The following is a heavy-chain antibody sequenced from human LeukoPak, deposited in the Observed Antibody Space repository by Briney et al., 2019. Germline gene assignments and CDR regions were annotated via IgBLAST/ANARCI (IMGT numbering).Heavy chain of an antibody. V-gene: IGHV4-34*01. J-gene: IGHJ5*02. D-gene: IGHD5/OR15-5a*01. CDR2: VSRVGYT. Sequence: SETLSLTCAVHGASFSGYSWSWVRQSPGKGLEWIGEVSRVGYTIYNPSLKSRVTISIDTSTTQFSLRLTSVTVADTAVYFCARQSVVSDYNWFDPWGQGTLVTVSS. CDR3: ARQSVVSDYNWFDP. CDR1: GASFSGYS.